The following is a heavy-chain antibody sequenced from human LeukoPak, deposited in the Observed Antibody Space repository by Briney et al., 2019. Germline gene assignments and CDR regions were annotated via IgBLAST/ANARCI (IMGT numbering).Heavy chain of an antibody. V-gene: IGHV1-69*05. CDR2: IIPVFGTA. CDR3: ARDLRLGYCSGGSCFEDYYYGMDV. Sequence: SVNVSCRASGGIFSSYAISWVRQAPGQGLEWMGGIIPVFGTANYAQKLQGRVTMTTDTSTSTAYMELRSLRSDDTAVYYCARDLRLGYCSGGSCFEDYYYGMDVWGQGTTVTVSS. CDR1: GGIFSSYA. D-gene: IGHD2-15*01. J-gene: IGHJ6*02.